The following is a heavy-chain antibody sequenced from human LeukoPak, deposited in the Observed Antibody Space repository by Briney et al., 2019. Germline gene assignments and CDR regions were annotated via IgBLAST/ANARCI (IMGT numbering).Heavy chain of an antibody. CDR3: ASSRDGYNPKDY. CDR1: GGSISSSSYC. Sequence: SETLSLTCTVSGGSISSSSYCWGWIRQPPGKGLEWIGSIYYSGSTYYNPSLKSRVTISVDTSKNQFSLKLSSVTAADTAVYYCASSRDGYNPKDYWGQGTLVTVSS. CDR2: IYYSGST. V-gene: IGHV4-39*07. J-gene: IGHJ4*02. D-gene: IGHD5-24*01.